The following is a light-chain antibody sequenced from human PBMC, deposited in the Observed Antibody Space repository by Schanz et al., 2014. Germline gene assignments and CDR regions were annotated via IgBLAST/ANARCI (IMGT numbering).Light chain of an antibody. J-gene: IGLJ2*01. CDR3: CLYAGSYVL. V-gene: IGLV2-8*01. CDR2: EVS. Sequence: QFALTQPPSASGSPGQSVTISCTGTSSDVGGYKYVSWYQQHPGKAPKLMIYEVSERPSGVPDRFSGSKSGNTASLTVSGLQAEDEADYYCCLYAGSYVLFGGGTKLTVL. CDR1: SSDVGGYKY.